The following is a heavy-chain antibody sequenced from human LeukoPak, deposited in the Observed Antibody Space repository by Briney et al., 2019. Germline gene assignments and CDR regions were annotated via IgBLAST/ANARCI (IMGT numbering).Heavy chain of an antibody. J-gene: IGHJ3*02. CDR2: INPNSGGT. D-gene: IGHD6-13*01. CDR3: ARASTWRSTAAAGTVFAFDI. Sequence: ASVKVSCKASGYTFTGYYMHWVRQAPGQGLEWMGRINPNSGGTNYAQKFQGRVTMTRDTSISTAYMELSRLRSDDTAVYYCARASTWRSTAAAGTVFAFDIWGQGTMVTVSS. CDR1: GYTFTGYY. V-gene: IGHV1-2*06.